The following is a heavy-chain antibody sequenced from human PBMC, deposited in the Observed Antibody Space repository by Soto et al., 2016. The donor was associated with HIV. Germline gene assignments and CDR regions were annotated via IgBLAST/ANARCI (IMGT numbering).Heavy chain of an antibody. CDR2: IIPIFGTA. Sequence: QVQLVQSGAEVKKAGSSVKVSCKASGGTFSMNAISWVRQAPGQGLEWMGGIIPIFGTANYAQKFQGRVTITADESTSTAYMELSSLRSEDTAVYYCATRNYDSRGAFDIWGQGTMVTVSS. J-gene: IGHJ3*02. CDR3: ATRNYDSRGAFDI. V-gene: IGHV1-69*01. D-gene: IGHD3-22*01. CDR1: GGTFSMNA.